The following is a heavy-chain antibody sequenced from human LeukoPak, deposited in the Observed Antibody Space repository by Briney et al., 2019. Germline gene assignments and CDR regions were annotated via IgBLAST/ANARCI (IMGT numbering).Heavy chain of an antibody. J-gene: IGHJ4*02. CDR3: AGGDSLIVVVTEFDY. CDR2: ISYDGTNK. V-gene: IGHV3-30*04. CDR1: GFTFSSYA. D-gene: IGHD2-21*01. Sequence: GGSLRLSCAASGFTFSSYAMHWVRQAPGKGLEWVAVISYDGTNKYFADSVKGRITISRDNSKNTLYLQMNSLRVEDTAVYYCAGGDSLIVVVTEFDYWGQGTLVTVSS.